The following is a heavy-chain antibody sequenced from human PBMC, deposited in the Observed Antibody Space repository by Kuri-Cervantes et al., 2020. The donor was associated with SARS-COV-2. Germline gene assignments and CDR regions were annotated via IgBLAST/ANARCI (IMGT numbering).Heavy chain of an antibody. CDR3: ARPLRWLQRFDY. CDR2: INPNSGGT. CDR1: GYTFTGYY. V-gene: IGHV1-2*02. J-gene: IGHJ4*02. Sequence: ALVKVSCKASGYTFTGYYMHWVRQAPGQGLEWMGWINPNSGGTNYAQKFQGRVTMTRDTSISTAYMELSRLRSDDTAVYYCARPLRWLQRFDYWGQGTLVTVSS. D-gene: IGHD5-12*01.